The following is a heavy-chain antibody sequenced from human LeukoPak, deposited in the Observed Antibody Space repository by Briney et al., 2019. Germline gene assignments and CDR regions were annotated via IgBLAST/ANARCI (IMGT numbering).Heavy chain of an antibody. CDR3: ARDGQWLVFDP. D-gene: IGHD6-19*01. V-gene: IGHV4-39*07. Sequence: SETLSLTCTVSGGSISSSSYYWGWIRQPPGKGLEWIGSIYYSGSTYYNPSLKSRVTISVDTSKNQFSLKLSSVTAADTAVYYCARDGQWLVFDPWGQGTLVTVSS. CDR1: GGSISSSSYY. J-gene: IGHJ5*02. CDR2: IYYSGST.